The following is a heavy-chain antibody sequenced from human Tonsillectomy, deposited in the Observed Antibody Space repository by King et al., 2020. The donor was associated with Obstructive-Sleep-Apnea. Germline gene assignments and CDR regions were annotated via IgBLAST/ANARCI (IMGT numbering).Heavy chain of an antibody. CDR2: IYYSGST. Sequence: QLQESGPGLVKPSETLSLTCTVSGGSISSSSYYWGWIRQPPGKGLELIGSIYYSGSTYYNPSLKSRVTISVDTSKNQFSLKLSSVTAADTAVYYCARVPLDYYDSSGYFNYWGQGTLVTVSS. CDR1: GGSISSSSYY. CDR3: ARVPLDYYDSSGYFNY. D-gene: IGHD3-22*01. V-gene: IGHV4-39*07. J-gene: IGHJ4*02.